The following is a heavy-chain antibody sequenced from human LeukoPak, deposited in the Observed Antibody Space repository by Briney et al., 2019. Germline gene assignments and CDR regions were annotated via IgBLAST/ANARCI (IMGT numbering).Heavy chain of an antibody. J-gene: IGHJ4*02. V-gene: IGHV1-46*01. CDR2: INPSGCST. CDR1: GYTFTSYY. D-gene: IGHD5-12*01. CDR3: ARRVTGWGDSGYDLRTDY. Sequence: ASVKVSCKASGYTFTSYYMHWVRQAPGQGLEWMGIINPSGCSTSYAQKFQGRVTMTRDRSTRIVYMELSNLGSEDTAVYYCARRVTGWGDSGYDLRTDYWGQGTLVTVSS.